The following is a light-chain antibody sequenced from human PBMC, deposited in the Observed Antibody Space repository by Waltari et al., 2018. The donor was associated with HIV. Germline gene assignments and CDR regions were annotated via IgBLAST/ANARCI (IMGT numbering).Light chain of an antibody. V-gene: IGLV3-21*02. CDR2: DDS. J-gene: IGLJ2*01. Sequence: SYVLTQPPSVSVAPGQTARITCGGDNIGRKSAHWYQQKPVQAPVLVVHDDSDRPSGIPERFSGSNSGKTATLTISRVEAGDEADYYCQVWDSSSDHCVFGGGTKLTVL. CDR1: NIGRKS. CDR3: QVWDSSSDHCV.